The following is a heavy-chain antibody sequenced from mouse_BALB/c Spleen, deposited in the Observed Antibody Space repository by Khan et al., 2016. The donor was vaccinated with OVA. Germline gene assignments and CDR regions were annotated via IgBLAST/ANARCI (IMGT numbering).Heavy chain of an antibody. Sequence: EVQLQESGPGLVKPSQSLSLTCTVTGYSITSDYAWNWIRQFPGNKLEWMGYISYSGRTSYNPSLKSRISLTRDTSKNQFFLQLNSVTTEDTATYYCARSVTITTVVATDFDYWGQGTTLTVSS. V-gene: IGHV3-2*02. CDR2: ISYSGRT. CDR1: GYSITSDYA. D-gene: IGHD1-1*01. J-gene: IGHJ2*01. CDR3: ARSVTITTVVATDFDY.